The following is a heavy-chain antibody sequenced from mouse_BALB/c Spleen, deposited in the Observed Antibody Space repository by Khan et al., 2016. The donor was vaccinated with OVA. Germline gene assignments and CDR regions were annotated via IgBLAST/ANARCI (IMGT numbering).Heavy chain of an antibody. J-gene: IGHJ1*01. D-gene: IGHD2-12*01. V-gene: IGHV3-2*02. CDR2: ISYSGTT. CDR1: DYSITSDFA. CDR3: ARLYRPGYFDV. Sequence: EVELVESGPGLVKPSQSLSLTCTVTDYSITSDFAWNWIRQFPGNKLEWMGYISYSGTTNYKPSLKSRISITRDSSKNQFFLQLNSVTSEDTATYYWARLYRPGYFDVWGAGTTVTVAS.